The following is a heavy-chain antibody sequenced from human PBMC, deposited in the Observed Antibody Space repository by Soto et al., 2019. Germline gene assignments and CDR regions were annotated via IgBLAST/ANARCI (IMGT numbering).Heavy chain of an antibody. Sequence: QVQLVESGGGVVQPGRSLRLSCAASGFTFSSYGMHWVRQAPGKGLEWVAVISYDGSNKYYADSVKGRFTISRDNSKNTLYLQMNSLRAEDTAVYYCAKEKVPYIWVSSIDYWGQGTLVTVSS. CDR1: GFTFSSYG. J-gene: IGHJ4*02. CDR2: ISYDGSNK. V-gene: IGHV3-30*18. CDR3: AKEKVPYIWVSSIDY. D-gene: IGHD3-16*01.